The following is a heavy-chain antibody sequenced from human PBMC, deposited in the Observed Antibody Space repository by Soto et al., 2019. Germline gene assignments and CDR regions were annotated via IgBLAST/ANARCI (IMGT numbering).Heavy chain of an antibody. CDR2: ITVRGDGT. V-gene: IGHV3-23*01. Sequence: EVQLLESGGDLVQPGGSLRLPCAASGFAFSSSVMGWVRQAPGKGLEWVSTITVRGDGTFYADSVKGRFSISRDNSENTLSLQMNSLRPDDTATYYCVKSRAGDFDYWGQGTLVTVSS. CDR3: VKSRAGDFDY. CDR1: GFAFSSSV. D-gene: IGHD6-19*01. J-gene: IGHJ4*02.